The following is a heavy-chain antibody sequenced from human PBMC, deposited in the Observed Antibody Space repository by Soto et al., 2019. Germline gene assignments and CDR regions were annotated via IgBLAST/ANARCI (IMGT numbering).Heavy chain of an antibody. D-gene: IGHD4-17*01. J-gene: IGHJ4*02. V-gene: IGHV4-59*01. Sequence: NPSETLSLTCTVSGGSISSYYWSWIRQPPGKGLEWIGYIYYSGSTNYNPSLKSRVTISVDTSKNQFSLKLSSVTAADTAVYYCARTPDYGDYGHDYWGQGTLVTVSS. CDR2: IYYSGST. CDR3: ARTPDYGDYGHDY. CDR1: GGSISSYY.